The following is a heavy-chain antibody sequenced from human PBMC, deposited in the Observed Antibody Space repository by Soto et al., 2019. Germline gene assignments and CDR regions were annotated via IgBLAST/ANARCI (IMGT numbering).Heavy chain of an antibody. Sequence: HAHLVQSGADVKKPGASVMLSCKASGFSFSDYFMHWVRQAPGQGLEWMGIINPRGDMTNYAQKFQRRVSITRDASTSTVSVALSSLRYADTAVYCCARDDRQDYENPAASSWFHPWRQGTPVTVSS. CDR2: INPRGDMT. CDR3: ARDDRQDYENPAASSWFHP. CDR1: GFSFSDYF. J-gene: IGHJ5*02. D-gene: IGHD4-17*01. V-gene: IGHV1-46*01.